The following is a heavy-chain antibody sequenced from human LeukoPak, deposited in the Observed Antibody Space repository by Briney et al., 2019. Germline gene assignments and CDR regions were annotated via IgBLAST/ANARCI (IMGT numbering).Heavy chain of an antibody. J-gene: IGHJ6*02. Sequence: PGGSLRLSCAASGFTFSSYSMNWVCQAPGKGLEWVSSISSSSSYIYYADSVKGRFTISGDNAKNSLYLQMNSLRAEDTAVYYCARAYYYGSGSYSPHRYGMDVWGQGTTVTVSS. D-gene: IGHD3-10*01. CDR1: GFTFSSYS. CDR3: ARAYYYGSGSYSPHRYGMDV. CDR2: ISSSSSYI. V-gene: IGHV3-21*01.